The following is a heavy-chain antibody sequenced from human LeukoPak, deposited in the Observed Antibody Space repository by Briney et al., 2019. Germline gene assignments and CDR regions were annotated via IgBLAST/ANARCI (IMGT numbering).Heavy chain of an antibody. V-gene: IGHV4-59*08. Sequence: SETLSLTCTVSGGSISSYYWSWIRQPPGKGLEWIGYIYYSGSTNYNPSLKSRVTISVDTSKNQFSLKLSSVTAADTAVYYCAGGGDQWLAYWGQGTLVTVSS. CDR1: GGSISSYY. CDR3: AGGGDQWLAY. D-gene: IGHD5-12*01. CDR2: IYYSGST. J-gene: IGHJ4*02.